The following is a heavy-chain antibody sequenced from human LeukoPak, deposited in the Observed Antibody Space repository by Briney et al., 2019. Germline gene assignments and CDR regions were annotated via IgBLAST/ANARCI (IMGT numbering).Heavy chain of an antibody. Sequence: GGSLRLSCAASGFTFSSYWMSWVRQAPGKGLEWVANIKQDGSEKYYVDSVKGRFTISRDNAKNSLYLQMNSLRDEDTAVYYCARDYYGSGSYYPGFDYWGQGTLVTVSS. CDR3: ARDYYGSGSYYPGFDY. J-gene: IGHJ4*02. D-gene: IGHD3-10*01. CDR1: GFTFSSYW. CDR2: IKQDGSEK. V-gene: IGHV3-7*01.